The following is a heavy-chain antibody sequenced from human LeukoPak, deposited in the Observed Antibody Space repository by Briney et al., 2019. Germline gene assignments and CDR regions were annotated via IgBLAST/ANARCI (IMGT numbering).Heavy chain of an antibody. J-gene: IGHJ4*02. CDR1: GGSISSYY. CDR2: IYYSGST. CDR3: ARDMGYSSSWYLGY. V-gene: IGHV4-59*01. D-gene: IGHD6-13*01. Sequence: SETPSLTCTVSGGSISSYYWSWIRQPPGKGLEWIGYIYYSGSTNYNPSLRSRVTISVDTSKNQFSLKLISVTAADTAVYYCARDMGYSSSWYLGYWGQGTLVTVAS.